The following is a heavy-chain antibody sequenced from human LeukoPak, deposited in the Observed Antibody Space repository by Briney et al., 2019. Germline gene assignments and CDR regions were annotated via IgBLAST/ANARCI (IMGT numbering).Heavy chain of an antibody. D-gene: IGHD6-13*01. Sequence: GRSLRLSCAASGFTFDDYAMHWVRQAPGKGLEWVAVISYDGSNKYYADSVKGRFTISRDNSKNTLYLQMNSLRAEDTAVYYCAKDRRSSSWFSPIDYWGQGTLVTVSS. CDR1: GFTFDDYA. CDR3: AKDRRSSSWFSPIDY. J-gene: IGHJ4*02. CDR2: ISYDGSNK. V-gene: IGHV3-30*18.